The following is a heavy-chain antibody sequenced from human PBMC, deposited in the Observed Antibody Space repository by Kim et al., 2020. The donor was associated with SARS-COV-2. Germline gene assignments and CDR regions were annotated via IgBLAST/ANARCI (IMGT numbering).Heavy chain of an antibody. Sequence: SGSTNYNPALKSRVTISVDKSKNQFSLKLSSVTAADTAVYYCARDYADYWGQGTLVTVSS. CDR3: ARDYADY. V-gene: IGHV4-4*02. J-gene: IGHJ4*02. CDR2: SGST. D-gene: IGHD4-17*01.